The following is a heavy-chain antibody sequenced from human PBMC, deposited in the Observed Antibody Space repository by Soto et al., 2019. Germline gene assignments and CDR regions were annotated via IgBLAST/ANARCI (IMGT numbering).Heavy chain of an antibody. J-gene: IGHJ2*01. CDR1: GDDISRSY. V-gene: IGHV4-59*01. CDR3: VRNYGGNSQFFDL. CDR2: FFHTGTA. Sequence: QVELQESGPGLVKPLETLSLTCSVSGDDISRSYWSWFRQSPGKGLEWIGYFFHTGTALYNPSLKSRVTMSVDRSKNQFSLKLDSVSAADTAVYFCVRNYGGNSQFFDLWGPGTLVTVSA. D-gene: IGHD4-17*01.